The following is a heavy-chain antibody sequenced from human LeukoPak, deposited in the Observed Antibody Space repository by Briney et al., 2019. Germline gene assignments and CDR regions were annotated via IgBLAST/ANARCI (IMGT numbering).Heavy chain of an antibody. J-gene: IGHJ4*02. D-gene: IGHD1-1*01. CDR2: ISTYNGHT. CDR3: ARVARTTGTTDFDY. CDR1: GATFTRYG. Sequence: ASVKVSCKASGATFTRYGISWVRQAPGQGLEWMGWISTYNGHTKYAQKLQGRVTMTTDTSTTTAYMELRSLTSDDTAVYYCARVARTTGTTDFDYWGQGTLVTVSS. V-gene: IGHV1-18*04.